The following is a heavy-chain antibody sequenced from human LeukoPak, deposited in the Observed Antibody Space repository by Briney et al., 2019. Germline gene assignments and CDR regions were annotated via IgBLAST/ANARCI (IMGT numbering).Heavy chain of an antibody. J-gene: IGHJ5*02. Sequence: ASVKVSCKASGYTFTSYGISWVRQAPGQGLEWMGWINPNSGGTNYAQKLQGRVTMTRDTSISTAYMELSRLRSDDTAVYYCARGVVRLDPWGQGTLVTVSS. V-gene: IGHV1-2*02. CDR3: ARGVVRLDP. CDR1: GYTFTSYG. CDR2: INPNSGGT. D-gene: IGHD2-21*01.